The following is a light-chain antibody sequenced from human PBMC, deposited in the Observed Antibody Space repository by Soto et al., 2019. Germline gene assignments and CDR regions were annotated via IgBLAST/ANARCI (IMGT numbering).Light chain of an antibody. Sequence: DIQMTQSPSSLSPSVGDRVSITCRASQTISSYLNWFQQKPGEGPKLLIYTASTLQSGVPSRFSGSGSGTDFTLTISNLQPEDFATYYCQQGYDIPLTFGQGTRLEI. CDR1: QTISSY. V-gene: IGKV1-39*01. J-gene: IGKJ5*01. CDR2: TAS. CDR3: QQGYDIPLT.